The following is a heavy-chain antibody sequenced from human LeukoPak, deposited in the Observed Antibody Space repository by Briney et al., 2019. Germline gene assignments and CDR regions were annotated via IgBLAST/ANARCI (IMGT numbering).Heavy chain of an antibody. V-gene: IGHV4-61*02. J-gene: IGHJ3*02. CDR3: ARTVVVIKGAFDI. D-gene: IGHD3-22*01. Sequence: PSQTLSLTCTVSGGSISSGSYYWSWIRQPAGKGLEWIGRIYTSGSTNYNPSLKSRVTISVDTSKNQFSLKLSSVTAADTAVYYCARTVVVIKGAFDIWGQGTMVTVSS. CDR1: GGSISSGSYY. CDR2: IYTSGST.